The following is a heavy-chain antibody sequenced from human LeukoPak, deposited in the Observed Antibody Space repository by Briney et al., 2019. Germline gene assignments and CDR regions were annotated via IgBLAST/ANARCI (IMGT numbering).Heavy chain of an antibody. CDR1: GFTFSGYP. D-gene: IGHD6-13*01. CDR2: ISYDGSNK. V-gene: IGHV3-30-3*01. J-gene: IGHJ4*02. Sequence: PGKSLRLSCAASGFTFSGYPIHWVRQAPGKGLEWVAVISYDGSNKYYADSVKGRFTISRDNSKNTLYLQMNSLRDEDTAVYYCARTGGSSWYAYWGQGTLVTVSS. CDR3: ARTGGSSWYAY.